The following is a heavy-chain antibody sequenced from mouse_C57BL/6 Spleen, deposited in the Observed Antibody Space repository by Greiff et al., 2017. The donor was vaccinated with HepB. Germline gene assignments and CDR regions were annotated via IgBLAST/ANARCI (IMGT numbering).Heavy chain of an antibody. Sequence: EVHLVESEGGLVQPGSSMKLSCTASGFTFSDYYMAWVRQVPEKGLEWVANINYDGSSTYYLDSLKSRFIISRDNAKNILYLQMSSLKSEDTATYYCAREGDYSNYLYWYFDVWGTGTTVTVSS. D-gene: IGHD2-5*01. V-gene: IGHV5-16*01. J-gene: IGHJ1*03. CDR2: INYDGSST. CDR3: AREGDYSNYLYWYFDV. CDR1: GFTFSDYY.